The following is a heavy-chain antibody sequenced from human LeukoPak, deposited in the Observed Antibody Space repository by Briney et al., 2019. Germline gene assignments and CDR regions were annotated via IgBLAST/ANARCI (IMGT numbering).Heavy chain of an antibody. CDR2: ITGSGTFT. J-gene: IGHJ4*02. CDR3: AKRSAESSGYFDS. V-gene: IGHV3-23*01. Sequence: GGSLRLSCAASGITFINYSMTWVRQAPGKGLEWVSAITGSGTFTDYADSVKGRFIISRDNSKNTLYLQMNSLRAEDTAIYYCAKRSAESSGYFDSWGQGTLVTVSS. D-gene: IGHD6-19*01. CDR1: GITFINYS.